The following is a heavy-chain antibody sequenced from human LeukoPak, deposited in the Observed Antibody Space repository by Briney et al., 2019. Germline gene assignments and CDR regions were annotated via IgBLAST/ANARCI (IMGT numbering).Heavy chain of an antibody. CDR3: ARDGEYSSGWHYYYYYYMDV. D-gene: IGHD6-19*01. V-gene: IGHV3-7*01. Sequence: PGGSPRLSCAASGLTFSSYSMNWVRQAPGKGLEWVANIKQDGSEKYYVDSVKGRFTISRDNAKNSLYLQMNSLRAEDTAVYYCARDGEYSSGWHYYYYYYMDVWGKGTTVTVSS. CDR2: IKQDGSEK. CDR1: GLTFSSYS. J-gene: IGHJ6*03.